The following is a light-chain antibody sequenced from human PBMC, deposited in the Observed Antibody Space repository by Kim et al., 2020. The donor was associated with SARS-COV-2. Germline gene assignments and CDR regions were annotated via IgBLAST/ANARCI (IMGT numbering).Light chain of an antibody. V-gene: IGKV4-1*01. CDR3: QQYYTTPIT. J-gene: IGKJ3*01. CDR2: WAS. CDR1: QSVLYSSNNKNY. Sequence: DIVMTQSPDSLAVSLGERATINCKSSQSVLYSSNNKNYLAWYQQKPGQPPKLLFYWASTRESGVPDRFSGSGSGTDFTLTISSLQAEDVATYYCQQYYTTPITFGPGTKVDIK.